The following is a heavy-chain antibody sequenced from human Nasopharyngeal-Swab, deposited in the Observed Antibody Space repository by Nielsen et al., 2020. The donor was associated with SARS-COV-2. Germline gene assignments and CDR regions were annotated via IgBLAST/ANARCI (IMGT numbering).Heavy chain of an antibody. CDR2: IYYSGST. Sequence: WLRQPPGKGLEWIGYIYYSGSTNYNPSLKSRVTISVDTSKNQFSLKLSSVTAADTAVYYCARGGRGIFGVVTNFDYWGQRTLVTVSS. D-gene: IGHD3-3*01. CDR3: ARGGRGIFGVVTNFDY. V-gene: IGHV4-59*01. J-gene: IGHJ4*02.